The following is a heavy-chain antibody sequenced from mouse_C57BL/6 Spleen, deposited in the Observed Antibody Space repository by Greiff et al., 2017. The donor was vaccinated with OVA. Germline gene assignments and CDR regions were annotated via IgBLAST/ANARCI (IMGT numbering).Heavy chain of an antibody. V-gene: IGHV1-54*01. J-gene: IGHJ2*01. CDR1: GYAFTNYL. Sequence: VKLQESGAELVRPGTSVKVSCKASGYAFTNYLIEWVKQRPGQGLEWIGVINPGSGGTNYNEKFKGKATLTADKSSSTAYMQLSSLTSEDSAVYFCARYGWQNYYGSSYNFDYWGQGTTLTVSS. CDR2: INPGSGGT. CDR3: ARYGWQNYYGSSYNFDY. D-gene: IGHD1-1*01.